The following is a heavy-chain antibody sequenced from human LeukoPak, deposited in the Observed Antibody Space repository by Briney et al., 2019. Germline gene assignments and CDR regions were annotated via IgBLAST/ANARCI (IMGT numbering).Heavy chain of an antibody. CDR3: ARDRSSGSYWDRPNYYYYYGMDV. CDR1: GYTFTSYY. D-gene: IGHD3-10*01. J-gene: IGHJ6*02. CDR2: INPSGGST. V-gene: IGHV1-46*01. Sequence: ASVKVSCKASGYTFTSYYMHWVRQAPGQGLEWMGIINPSGGSTSYAQKFQGRVTMTRDTSTSTVYMELSSLRSEDTAVYYCARDRSSGSYWDRPNYYYYYGMDVWGQGTTVTVSS.